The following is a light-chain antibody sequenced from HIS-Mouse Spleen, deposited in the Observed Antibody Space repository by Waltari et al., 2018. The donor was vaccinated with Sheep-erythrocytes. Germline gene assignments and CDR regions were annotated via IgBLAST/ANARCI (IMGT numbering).Light chain of an antibody. J-gene: IGKJ3*01. CDR1: QSISSW. V-gene: IGKV1-5*03. Sequence: DIQMTQSPSTLSASVGDRVTITCRASQSISSWLAWYQQKPGKAPTLLIYKASSLESGVPSRFSGSGSGTEFTLTISSLQPDDCATYYCQQYNSSLTFGPGTKVDIK. CDR3: QQYNSSLT. CDR2: KAS.